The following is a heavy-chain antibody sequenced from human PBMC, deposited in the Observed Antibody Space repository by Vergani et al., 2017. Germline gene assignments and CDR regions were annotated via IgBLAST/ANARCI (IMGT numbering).Heavy chain of an antibody. Sequence: QVQLVESGGGVVQPGRSLRLSCAASGFTFSSYGMHWVRQAPGKGLEWVAVISYDGSNKYYADSVKGRFTISRDNSKNTLYPQMNSLRAEDTAVYYCAKEDCSSTSCYHQIDYWGQGTLVTVSS. CDR3: AKEDCSSTSCYHQIDY. D-gene: IGHD2-2*01. J-gene: IGHJ4*02. CDR1: GFTFSSYG. V-gene: IGHV3-30*18. CDR2: ISYDGSNK.